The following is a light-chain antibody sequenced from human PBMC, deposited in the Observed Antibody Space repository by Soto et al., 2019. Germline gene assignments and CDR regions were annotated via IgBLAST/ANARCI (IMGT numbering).Light chain of an antibody. V-gene: IGKV1-12*01. CDR3: QQAMSFPRT. CDR1: ESITGW. J-gene: IGKJ4*01. CDR2: ATA. Sequence: DTQMTQSPSSVSASVGDRVTITCRASESITGWLAWYQQKPGKAPKLLIYATASLQSGVPSRFSCSGSGTDFTLTISSLQPEDFATYYCQQAMSFPRTFGGGTRV.